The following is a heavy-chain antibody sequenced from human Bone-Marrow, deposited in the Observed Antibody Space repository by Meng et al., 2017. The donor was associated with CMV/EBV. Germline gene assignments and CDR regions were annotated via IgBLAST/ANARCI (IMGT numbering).Heavy chain of an antibody. CDR2: ISSSSSTI. CDR1: GFTFSNYS. V-gene: IGHV3-48*04. Sequence: GESLKISCAASGFTFSNYSMNWVRQAPGKGLEWVSYISSSSSTIYYADSVKGRFTISRDNAKNSLYLQMNSLRAEDTAVYYCAFGRSGLPPPWGQGTLVTVYS. D-gene: IGHD3-10*01. J-gene: IGHJ5*02. CDR3: AFGRSGLPPP.